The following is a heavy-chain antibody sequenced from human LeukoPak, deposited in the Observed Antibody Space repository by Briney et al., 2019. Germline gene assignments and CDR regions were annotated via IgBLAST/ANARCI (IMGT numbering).Heavy chain of an antibody. CDR3: VTGAFNFDY. J-gene: IGHJ4*02. CDR1: GFTFSNYA. CDR2: VSDSGNTP. D-gene: IGHD1-14*01. V-gene: IGHV3-23*01. Sequence: GGSLRLPCAASGFTFSNYAMTWIRQAPGMGLEWVSSVSDSGNTPYYAAAVKGRFAISRDNSNNTLYLQMNSLRVEDTAVYFCVTGAFNFDYWGQGTLVTVSS.